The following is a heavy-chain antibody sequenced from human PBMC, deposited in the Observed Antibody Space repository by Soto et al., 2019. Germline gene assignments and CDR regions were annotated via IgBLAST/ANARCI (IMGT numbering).Heavy chain of an antibody. Sequence: TLSLTCTVSGGSISSGDYYWSWIRQPPGKGLEWIGYIYYSGSTYYNPSLKSRVTISVDTSKNQFSLKLSSVTAADTAVYYCARVVGDCSSTSCRNFDYWGQGTLVTVS. CDR2: IYYSGST. V-gene: IGHV4-30-4*01. D-gene: IGHD2-2*01. J-gene: IGHJ4*02. CDR3: ARVVGDCSSTSCRNFDY. CDR1: GGSISSGDYY.